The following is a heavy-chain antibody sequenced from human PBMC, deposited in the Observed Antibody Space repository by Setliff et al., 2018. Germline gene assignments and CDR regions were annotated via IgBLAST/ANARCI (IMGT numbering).Heavy chain of an antibody. CDR1: GDSISSTYH. Sequence: SETLSLTCNVSGDSISSTYHWGWIRQSPGKGLEWIGSIYHSGSTYYNPSLKSRVTISVDTSKNQFSLKLSSVTAADTAVYYCAGPRGYSYGNTNDAFDIWGQGTMVTVSS. CDR2: IYHSGST. V-gene: IGHV4-38-2*02. CDR3: AGPRGYSYGNTNDAFDI. J-gene: IGHJ3*02. D-gene: IGHD5-18*01.